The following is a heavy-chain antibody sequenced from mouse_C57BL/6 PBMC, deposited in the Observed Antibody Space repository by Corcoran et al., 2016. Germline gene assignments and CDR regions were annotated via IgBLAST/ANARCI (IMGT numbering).Heavy chain of an antibody. CDR2: ILPGSGST. J-gene: IGHJ4*01. Sequence: QVQLQQSGAELMKPGASVKLSCKATGYTFTGYWIEWVKQRPGHGLEWIGEILPGSGSTNYNEKFKGKATFTADTSSNTAYMHLSSLTTEDSAIYCSGWDYGSSSEAMDYWGQGTSVTVSS. CDR3: GWDYGSSSEAMDY. V-gene: IGHV1-9*01. D-gene: IGHD1-1*01. CDR1: GYTFTGYW.